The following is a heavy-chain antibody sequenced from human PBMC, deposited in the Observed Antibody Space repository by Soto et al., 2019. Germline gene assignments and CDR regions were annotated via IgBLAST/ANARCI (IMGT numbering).Heavy chain of an antibody. CDR2: ISYDGSNK. Sequence: GGSLRLSCAASGFTFSSYGMHWVRQAPGKWLEWVVVISYDGSNKYYADSVKGRFTISRDNSKNTLYLQMNSLRAEDTAVYYCAKDVVVGATTGLGDYYYYYGMDVWGQGXTVTVYS. J-gene: IGHJ6*02. CDR1: GFTFSSYG. CDR3: AKDVVVGATTGLGDYYYYYGMDV. V-gene: IGHV3-30*18. D-gene: IGHD1-26*01.